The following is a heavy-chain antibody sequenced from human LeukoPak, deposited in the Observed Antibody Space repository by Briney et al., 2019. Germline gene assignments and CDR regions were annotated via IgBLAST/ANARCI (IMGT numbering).Heavy chain of an antibody. J-gene: IGHJ6*03. CDR3: ARDLWGSGSYFGYYYYYMDV. CDR2: INHSGST. CDR1: GGSFSGYY. Sequence: PSETLSLTCAVYGGSFSGYYWSWIRQPPGKGLEWIGEINHSGSTNYNPSLKSRVTMSVDTSKNQFSLKLSSVTAADTAVYYCARDLWGSGSYFGYYYYYMDVWGKGTTVTISS. D-gene: IGHD1-26*01. V-gene: IGHV4-34*01.